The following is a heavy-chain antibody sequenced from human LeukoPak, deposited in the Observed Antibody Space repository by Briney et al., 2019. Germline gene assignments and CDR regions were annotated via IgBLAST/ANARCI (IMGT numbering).Heavy chain of an antibody. Sequence: PSETLSLTCAVYGGSFSGYYWSWIRQPAGKGLEWIGRIYTSGSTNYNPSLKSRVTISVDTSKNQFSLKLSSVTAADTAVYYCARDHGDYYGSGSSNWFDPWGQGTLVTVSS. V-gene: IGHV4-4*07. J-gene: IGHJ5*02. CDR2: IYTSGST. CDR3: ARDHGDYYGSGSSNWFDP. D-gene: IGHD3-10*01. CDR1: GGSFSGYY.